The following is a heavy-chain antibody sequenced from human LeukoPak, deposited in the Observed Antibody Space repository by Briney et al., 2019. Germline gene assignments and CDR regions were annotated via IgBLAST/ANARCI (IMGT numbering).Heavy chain of an antibody. CDR2: IYTSGST. J-gene: IGHJ4*02. Sequence: SETLSLTCTVSGGSISSGSYYWSWIRQPAGKGLEWIGRIYTSGSTNYNPSLKSRVTISVDTSKNQFSLKLSSVTAADTAVYYCARDGEVLRYWGQGTLVTVSS. V-gene: IGHV4-61*02. CDR3: ARDGEVLRY. CDR1: GGSISSGSYY. D-gene: IGHD3-3*01.